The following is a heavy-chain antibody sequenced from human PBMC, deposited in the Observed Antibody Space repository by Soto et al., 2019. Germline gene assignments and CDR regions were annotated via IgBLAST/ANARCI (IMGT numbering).Heavy chain of an antibody. Sequence: ASVKVACKTSGYSNTVDDRHWGRLAPGQGLEWMGWINPNSGGTNYAQKFQGWVTMTRDTSISTAYMELSRLRSDDTAVYYCARDSSDYDILTGLSPFDYWGQGTLVTVTS. CDR1: GYSNTVDD. V-gene: IGHV1-2*04. CDR3: ARDSSDYDILTGLSPFDY. D-gene: IGHD3-9*01. J-gene: IGHJ4*02. CDR2: INPNSGGT.